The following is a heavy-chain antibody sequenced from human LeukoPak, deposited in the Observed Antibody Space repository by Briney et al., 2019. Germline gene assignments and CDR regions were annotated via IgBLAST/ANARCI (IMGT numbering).Heavy chain of an antibody. CDR3: ARGGRDYYDSSGRNYDY. D-gene: IGHD3-22*01. CDR1: GYTFTSYG. Sequence: ASVKVSCKASGYTFTSYGISWVRQAPGQGHEWMGWISAYNGNTNYAQKLQGRVTMTTDTSTSTAYMELRSLRSDDTAVYYCARGGRDYYDSSGRNYDYWGQGTLVTVSS. CDR2: ISAYNGNT. J-gene: IGHJ4*02. V-gene: IGHV1-18*01.